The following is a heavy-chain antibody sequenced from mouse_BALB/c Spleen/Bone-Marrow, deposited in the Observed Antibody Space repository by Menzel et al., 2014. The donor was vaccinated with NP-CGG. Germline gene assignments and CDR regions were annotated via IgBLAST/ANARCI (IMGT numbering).Heavy chain of an antibody. CDR3: ARGSYDSYYAMDY. CDR2: ISDGGSYT. V-gene: IGHV5-4*02. Sequence: EVQVVESGGGLVKPGGSLKLSCAASGFTFSDYYMYWVRQTPEKRLEWVATISDGGSYTYYPDSVKGRFTISRDNAKNNLYLQMSSLKSEDTAMYYCARGSYDSYYAMDYWGQGTSVTVSS. J-gene: IGHJ4*01. CDR1: GFTFSDYY. D-gene: IGHD2-12*01.